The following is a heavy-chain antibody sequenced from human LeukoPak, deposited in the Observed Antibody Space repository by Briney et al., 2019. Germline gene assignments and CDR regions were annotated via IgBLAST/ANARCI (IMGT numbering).Heavy chain of an antibody. V-gene: IGHV4-59*01. CDR2: IFYSGNT. CDR1: GGSISSYY. CDR3: ARVGDYIWGSSRPYYFDY. D-gene: IGHD3-16*02. Sequence: SETLSLTCSVSGGSISSYYWSWIRQPPGKGLEGIGYIFYSGNTKYNPSLRSRVTISVDTSKNQFSLKLSSVTAADTAVYYCARVGDYIWGSSRPYYFDYWGQGILVTVSS. J-gene: IGHJ4*02.